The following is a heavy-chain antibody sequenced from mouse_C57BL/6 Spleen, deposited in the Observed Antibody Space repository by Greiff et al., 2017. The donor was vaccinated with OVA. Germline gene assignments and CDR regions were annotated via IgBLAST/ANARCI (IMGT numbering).Heavy chain of an antibody. J-gene: IGHJ3*01. D-gene: IGHD1-1*01. Sequence: EVMLVESGGGLVKPGGSLKLSCAASGFTFSSYTMSWVRQTPEKRLEWVATISGGGGNTYYPDSVKGRFTISRDNAKNTLYLQMSSLRSEDTALYYCATPLSRGSSSFAYWGQGTLVTVSA. CDR1: GFTFSSYT. CDR3: ATPLSRGSSSFAY. V-gene: IGHV5-9*01. CDR2: ISGGGGNT.